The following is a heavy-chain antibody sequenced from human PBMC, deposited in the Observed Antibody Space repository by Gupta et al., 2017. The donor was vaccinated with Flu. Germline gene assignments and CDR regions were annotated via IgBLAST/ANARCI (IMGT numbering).Heavy chain of an antibody. V-gene: IGHV4-39*02. CDR1: Y. Sequence: YWAWIRQSPGEGLEWIGSVFHSGMTYYTPSLRSRLTMSVDVSKNQFSLKLSSVTAADTAXYXCARESXSNLNYAYSGMEVWCQGAT. CDR3: ARESXSNLNYAYSGMEV. D-gene: IGHD7-27*01. J-gene: IGHJ6*02. CDR2: VFHSGMT.